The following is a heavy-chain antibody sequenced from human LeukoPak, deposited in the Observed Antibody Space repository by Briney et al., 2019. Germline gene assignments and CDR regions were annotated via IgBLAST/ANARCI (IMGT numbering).Heavy chain of an antibody. V-gene: IGHV4-34*01. J-gene: IGHJ6*02. CDR2: INHSRST. CDR1: GGSFSGYY. CDR3: ARGDLYYYGSGSYKTYYYYGMDV. D-gene: IGHD3-10*01. Sequence: SETLSLTCAVYGGSFSGYYWSWIRQPPGKGLEWIGEINHSRSTNYNPSLKSRVTISVDTSKNQFSLKLSSVTAADTAVYYCARGDLYYYGSGSYKTYYYYGMDVWGQGTTVTVSS.